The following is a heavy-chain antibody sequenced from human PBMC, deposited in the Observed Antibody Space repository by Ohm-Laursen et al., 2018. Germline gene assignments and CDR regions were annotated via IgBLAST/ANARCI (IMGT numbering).Heavy chain of an antibody. CDR2: ISDSGGNR. CDR3: ARTNFLDY. CDR1: GCTLSSYD. V-gene: IGHV3-23*01. Sequence: SLRLSCAASGCTLSSYDMNWVRQAPGKGLEWVSTISDSGGNRYIADSVKGRFTISRDNSKNTLYLQMNGLKVEDTAIYYCARTNFLDYWGQGTLVTVSS. J-gene: IGHJ4*02.